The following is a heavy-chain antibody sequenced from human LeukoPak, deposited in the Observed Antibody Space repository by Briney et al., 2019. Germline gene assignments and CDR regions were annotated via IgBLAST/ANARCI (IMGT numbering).Heavy chain of an antibody. J-gene: IGHJ6*02. V-gene: IGHV1-69*13. CDR2: IIPIFGTA. Sequence: ASVKVSCKASGGTFISYAISWVRQAPGQGLEWMGGIIPIFGTANYAQKFQGRVTITADESTSTAYMELSSLRSEDTAVYYCAREHYYYYGMDVWGQGTTVTVSS. CDR3: AREHYYYYGMDV. CDR1: GGTFISYA.